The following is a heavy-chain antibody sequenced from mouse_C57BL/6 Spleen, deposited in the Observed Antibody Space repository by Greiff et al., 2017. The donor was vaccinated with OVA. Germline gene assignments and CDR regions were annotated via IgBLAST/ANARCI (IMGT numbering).Heavy chain of an antibody. J-gene: IGHJ2*01. CDR3: ARRGYGNYLRFDY. V-gene: IGHV1-81*01. CDR1: GYTFTSYG. CDR2: IYPRSGNT. D-gene: IGHD2-1*01. Sequence: VMLVESGAELARPGASVKLSCKASGYTFTSYGISWVKQRTGQGLEWIGEIYPRSGNTYYNEKFKGKATLTADKSSSTAYMELRSLTSEDTAVYYCARRGYGNYLRFDYWGQGTTLTVSS.